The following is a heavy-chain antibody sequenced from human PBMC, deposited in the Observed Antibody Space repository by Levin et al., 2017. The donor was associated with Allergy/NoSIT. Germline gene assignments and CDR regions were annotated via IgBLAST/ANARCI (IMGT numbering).Heavy chain of an antibody. Sequence: SETLSLTCTVSGGSISSYYWSWIRQPPGKGLEWIGYIYYSGSTNYNPSLKSRVTISVDTSKNQFSLQLSSVTAADTAVYYCARASYDYVWGSYRSIWFDPWGQGTLVTVSS. V-gene: IGHV4-59*01. CDR2: IYYSGST. CDR1: GGSISSYY. J-gene: IGHJ5*02. CDR3: ARASYDYVWGSYRSIWFDP. D-gene: IGHD3-16*02.